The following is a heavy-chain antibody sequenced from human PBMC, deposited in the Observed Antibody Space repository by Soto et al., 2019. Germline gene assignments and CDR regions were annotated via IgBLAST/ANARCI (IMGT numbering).Heavy chain of an antibody. D-gene: IGHD6-19*01. CDR1: GFTFSDYA. J-gene: IGHJ4*02. Sequence: VQLVESGGGVVQPGRSLRLSCAASGFTFSDYAMHWVRQAPGKGLEWVAVVSHDGRNTHYADSVKGRFTISRDSSKNXXXXXXXXXXAEDTAXYYXXXGGRQWLVTSDFNYWGQGALVTVSS. CDR2: VSHDGRNT. V-gene: IGHV3-30*03. CDR3: XXGGRQWLVTSDFNY.